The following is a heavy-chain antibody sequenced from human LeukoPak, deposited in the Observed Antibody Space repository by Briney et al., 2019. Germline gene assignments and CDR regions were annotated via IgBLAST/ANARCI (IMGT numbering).Heavy chain of an antibody. CDR1: GFSFINYA. Sequence: PGGSLRLSCAASGFSFINYAMTWVRQAPGKGLEWVSTVSRSGSDTFYADSVKGRFTISRDNSKNTVHLQMNSLRAEDTGVYYCVKESPHWTVTPGDWGQGTLVIVSS. V-gene: IGHV3-23*01. D-gene: IGHD4-17*01. CDR2: VSRSGSDT. CDR3: VKESPHWTVTPGD. J-gene: IGHJ4*02.